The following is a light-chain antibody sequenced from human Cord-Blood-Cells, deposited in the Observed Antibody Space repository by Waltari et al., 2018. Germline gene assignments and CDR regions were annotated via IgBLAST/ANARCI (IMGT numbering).Light chain of an antibody. V-gene: IGKV3-15*01. Sequence: ELLMPQSPATLSVSSGERATLSCRASQSVSSNLAWYQQKPGQAPRLLIYGSSTRATGIPARCSGSGSGTEFTLTISSLQSEDFAVYYCQQYNNWPFTFGPGTKVDIK. CDR2: GSS. CDR3: QQYNNWPFT. CDR1: QSVSSN. J-gene: IGKJ3*01.